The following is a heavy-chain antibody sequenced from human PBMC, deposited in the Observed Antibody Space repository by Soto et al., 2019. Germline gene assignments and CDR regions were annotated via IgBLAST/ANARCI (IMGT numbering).Heavy chain of an antibody. D-gene: IGHD3-10*01. J-gene: IGHJ4*02. CDR3: ARDGGFGEIKY. CDR2: IIPAVGTT. V-gene: IGHV1-69*18. Sequence: QVQLVQSGAELEKPGSSVKVSCKASGDTFSGYPINWVRQAPGEGLEGMGRIIPAVGTTNDAQRFEGRVTFTADDSTNTAYMELRGLLSEDTAVYYCARDGGFGEIKYWGQGTLVTVSS. CDR1: GDTFSGYP.